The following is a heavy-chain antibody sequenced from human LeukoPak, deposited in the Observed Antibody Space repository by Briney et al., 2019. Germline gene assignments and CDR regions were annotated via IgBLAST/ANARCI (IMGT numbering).Heavy chain of an antibody. Sequence: SETLSLTCTVSGASISSHYSSWIRQPPGKGLEWLGYIYYTGSTNYNPSFKSRVTISLGTYKTQFSLTLTSVTAADTAVYYCARQSGGGSYYYFDYWGQGTLVSVSS. CDR2: IYYTGST. CDR3: ARQSGGGSYYYFDY. V-gene: IGHV4-59*08. D-gene: IGHD1-26*01. J-gene: IGHJ4*02. CDR1: GASISSHY.